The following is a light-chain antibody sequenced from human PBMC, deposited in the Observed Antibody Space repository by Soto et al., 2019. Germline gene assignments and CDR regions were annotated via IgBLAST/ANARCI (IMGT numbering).Light chain of an antibody. V-gene: IGKV2-28*01. J-gene: IGKJ5*01. CDR2: FGS. CDR3: MQALQSLT. Sequence: DIVMTQSPLTLPVTPGEPASISCRSSQSLLYNNTYNYLDWYVQKPGQSPQLLIYFGSNRAPGVPDRFSGSGSGTDFTLKINRVGAEDVGTYYCMQALQSLTFGQGTRLEIK. CDR1: QSLLYNNTYNY.